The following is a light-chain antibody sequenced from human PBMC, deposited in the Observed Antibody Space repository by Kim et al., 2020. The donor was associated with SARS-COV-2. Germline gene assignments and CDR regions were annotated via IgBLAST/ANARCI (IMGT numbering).Light chain of an antibody. J-gene: IGKJ2*01. CDR3: QQRSNGYT. CDR1: QSIGSS. Sequence: LSLAPGESATLSCRASQSIGSSLAWYQHKPGQAPRLLIYDAFTRAAGIPARYSGSGAGTEFTPTISHLEPEDFAVCYCQQRSNGYTFGQGTKLEI. V-gene: IGKV3-11*01. CDR2: DAF.